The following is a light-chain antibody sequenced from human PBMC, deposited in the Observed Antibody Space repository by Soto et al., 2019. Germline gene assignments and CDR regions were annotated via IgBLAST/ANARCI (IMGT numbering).Light chain of an antibody. CDR3: QQTDSFPIT. V-gene: IGKV1-12*01. CDR2: AAS. Sequence: DIQMTQSPSSVSASVGDRVTITCRASQSISSWLAWYQQKPGTVPKLLIYAASSLQSGVPSRFSGSGATTEFPLTSSILPPEDFITYYCQQTDSFPITFGQGTRLEIK. CDR1: QSISSW. J-gene: IGKJ5*01.